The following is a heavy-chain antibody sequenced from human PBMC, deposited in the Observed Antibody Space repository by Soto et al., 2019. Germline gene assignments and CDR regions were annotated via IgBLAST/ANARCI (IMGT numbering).Heavy chain of an antibody. J-gene: IGHJ4*02. CDR1: GFTFSSYA. Sequence: GGSLRLSCAASGFTFSSYAMSWVRQAPGKGLEWVSAISGSGGSTYYADSVKGRPTISRDNSKNTLYLQMNSLRAEDTAVYYCAKVGRGYGLGFWVYWGQGTLVTVSS. CDR3: AKVGRGYGLGFWVY. CDR2: ISGSGGST. V-gene: IGHV3-23*01. D-gene: IGHD5-18*01.